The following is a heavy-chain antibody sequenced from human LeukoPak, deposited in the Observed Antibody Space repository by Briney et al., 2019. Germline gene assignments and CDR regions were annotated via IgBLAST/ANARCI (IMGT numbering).Heavy chain of an antibody. J-gene: IGHJ6*02. CDR1: GGTFSSYA. Sequence: ASVKVSCKASGGTFSSYAISWVRQAPGQGFEWMGRIIPILGIANYAQKFQGRVTITADNSTSTAYMELSSLRSEDTAVYYCAAGDCSSTSCYVPHYYYYYGMDVWGQGTTVTVSS. CDR2: IIPILGIA. D-gene: IGHD2-2*01. V-gene: IGHV1-69*04. CDR3: AAGDCSSTSCYVPHYYYYYGMDV.